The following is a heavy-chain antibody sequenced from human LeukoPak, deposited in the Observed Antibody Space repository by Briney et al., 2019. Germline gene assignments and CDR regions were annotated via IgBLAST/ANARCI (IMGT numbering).Heavy chain of an antibody. CDR2: ISFDGNTK. D-gene: IGHD3-16*01. V-gene: IGHV3-30-3*01. CDR3: TRRGGGHEFDH. Sequence: PGGSLRLSCAASGFAFSTYAMHWVRQAPGKGLEWVAVISFDGNTKYYADSVKGRFTTSRDNSKNTLYLQMNGLRTEDTAMYYCTRRGGGHEFDHWGQGTLVTVSS. CDR1: GFAFSTYA. J-gene: IGHJ4*02.